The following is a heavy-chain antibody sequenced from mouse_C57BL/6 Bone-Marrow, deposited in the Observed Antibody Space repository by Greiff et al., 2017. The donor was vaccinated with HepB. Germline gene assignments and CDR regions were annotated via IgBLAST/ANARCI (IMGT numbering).Heavy chain of an antibody. CDR1: GYTFTSYW. D-gene: IGHD2-2*01. V-gene: IGHV1-74*01. J-gene: IGHJ3*01. CDR3: AITASNMVTRGFGD. CDR2: IHPSDSDT. Sequence: QVQLQQPGAELVKPGASVKVSCKASGYTFTSYWMHWVKQRPGQGLEWIGMIHPSDSDTNYNQKFKGKATLTVDKSSSTAYMQLSSLTSEDSAVYYCAITASNMVTRGFGDWGQGTLVTVSA.